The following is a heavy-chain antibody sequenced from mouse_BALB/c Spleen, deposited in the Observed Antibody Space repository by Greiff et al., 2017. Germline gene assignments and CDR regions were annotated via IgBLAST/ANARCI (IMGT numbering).Heavy chain of an antibody. V-gene: IGHV7-3*02. D-gene: IGHD1-2*01. CDR2: IRNKANGYTT. J-gene: IGHJ2*01. Sequence: DVMLVESGGGLVQPGGSLRLSCATSGFTFTDYYMSWVRQPPGKALEWLGFIRNKANGYTTEYSASVKGRFTISRDNSQSILYLQMNTLRAEDSATYYCARDGDYGLYYFDYWGQGTTLTVSS. CDR1: GFTFTDYY. CDR3: ARDGDYGLYYFDY.